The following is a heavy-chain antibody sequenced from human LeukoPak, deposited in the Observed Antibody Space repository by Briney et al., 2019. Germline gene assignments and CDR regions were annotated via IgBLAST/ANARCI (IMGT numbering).Heavy chain of an antibody. CDR1: GFTFSSYA. J-gene: IGHJ4*02. CDR3: AKRRRVYGSGTIDY. CDR2: ISGSGGST. Sequence: GGSLRLSCAASGFTFSSYAMSWVRQAPGKGLEWVSAISGSGGSTYYADSVKGRFTISRDNSKNTLYLQMNSLRAEDTAVYYCAKRRRVYGSGTIDYWGQGTLVTVSS. D-gene: IGHD3-10*01. V-gene: IGHV3-23*01.